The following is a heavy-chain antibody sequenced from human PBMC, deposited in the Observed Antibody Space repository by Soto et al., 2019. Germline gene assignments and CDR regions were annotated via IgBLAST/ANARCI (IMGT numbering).Heavy chain of an antibody. CDR2: ISYDGSNK. D-gene: IGHD5-18*01. CDR3: AREGRNVDTAMDDAFDI. J-gene: IGHJ3*02. CDR1: GFTFSSYA. V-gene: IGHV3-30-3*01. Sequence: PGGSLRLSCAASGFTFSSYAMHWVRQAPGKGLEWVAVISYDGSNKYYADSVKGRFTISRDNSKNTLYLQMNSLRAEDTAVYYCAREGRNVDTAMDDAFDIWGQGTMVTVS.